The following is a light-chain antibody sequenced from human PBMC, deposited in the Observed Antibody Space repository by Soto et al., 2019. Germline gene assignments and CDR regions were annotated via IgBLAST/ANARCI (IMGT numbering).Light chain of an antibody. CDR1: QSVSSNY. CDR3: QQYGSSPPLT. Sequence: EIVLTQSPGTLSLSPGERATLSCRASQSVSSNYLAWYQQKPGQAPRLLIYGASSRATGVPDRFSGSGSGTDFTLTISKLEPEDFALYYCQQYGSSPPLTLGGGTKVDI. CDR2: GAS. V-gene: IGKV3-20*01. J-gene: IGKJ4*01.